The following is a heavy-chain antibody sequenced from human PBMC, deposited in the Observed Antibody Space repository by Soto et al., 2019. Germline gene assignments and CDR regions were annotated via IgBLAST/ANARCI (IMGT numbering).Heavy chain of an antibody. D-gene: IGHD3-10*01. J-gene: IGHJ3*01. Sequence: QVQLVQSGAEVKKPGASVKVSCKASGYSFTSYALHWVRQAPGQRLEWMGWINAVNDDTKYSQTLQGRVTITRETSASTAYMELSRLRSEDTAIYYCARVLTYYFPSGSSYERGDAFDLWGQGTMVTVSS. CDR1: GYSFTSYA. CDR2: INAVNDDT. V-gene: IGHV1-3*01. CDR3: ARVLTYYFPSGSSYERGDAFDL.